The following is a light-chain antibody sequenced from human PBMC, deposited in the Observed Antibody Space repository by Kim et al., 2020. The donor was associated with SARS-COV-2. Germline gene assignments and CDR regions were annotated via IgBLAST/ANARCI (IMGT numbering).Light chain of an antibody. V-gene: IGKV4-1*01. Sequence: ATINCQSSQSVLYSSNNKNYLAWYQQKPEQPPKLLIYWTSTRQSGVPDRFSGSGSGTDFTLTISSLQAEDVAVYYCQQYYSTPLTFGGGTKVDIK. CDR3: QQYYSTPLT. CDR2: WTS. CDR1: QSVLYSSNNKNY. J-gene: IGKJ4*01.